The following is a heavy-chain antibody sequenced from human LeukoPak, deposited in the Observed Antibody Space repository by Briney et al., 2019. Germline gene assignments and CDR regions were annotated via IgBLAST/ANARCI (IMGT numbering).Heavy chain of an antibody. Sequence: GGSLRLSCEASGFTFSSYWMHWFRQVPGKGLVWVSRISSDGSTTSYADSVKGRFSISRFNAKETLYLQMNSLRVEDTAVYYCARGTDDVDIWGQGTLVTVSS. V-gene: IGHV3-74*01. D-gene: IGHD3-3*01. CDR1: GFTFSSYW. CDR3: ARGTDDVDI. J-gene: IGHJ3*02. CDR2: ISSDGSTT.